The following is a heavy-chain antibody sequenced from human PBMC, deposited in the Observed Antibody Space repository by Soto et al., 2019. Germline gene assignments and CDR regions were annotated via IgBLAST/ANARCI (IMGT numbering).Heavy chain of an antibody. CDR2: ISGSGDST. D-gene: IGHD1-26*01. Sequence: EVQLLESGGGXVQPGGSLRLSCAASGFTFSSYAMRWVRQAPVKGLEWVSAISGSGDSTYYADSVKGRFTICRDNSKNTLYLQMNSLRAEDTAVYYCARRGSGSYYDYWGQGTLVTVSS. V-gene: IGHV3-23*01. J-gene: IGHJ4*02. CDR1: GFTFSSYA. CDR3: ARRGSGSYYDY.